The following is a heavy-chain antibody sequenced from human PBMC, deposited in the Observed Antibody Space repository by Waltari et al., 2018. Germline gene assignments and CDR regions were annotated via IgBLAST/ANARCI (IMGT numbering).Heavy chain of an antibody. J-gene: IGHJ2*01. CDR2: IYHSGST. Sequence: QVQLQESGPGLVKPSETLSLTCAVSGYSISSGYYWGWIRQPPGKGLEWIGSIYHSGSTYYNPSLKSRVTISVDTSKNQFSLKLSSVTAADTAVYYCARPLGSIAVAGTQFDHWGRGTLVTVSS. V-gene: IGHV4-38-2*01. CDR1: GYSISSGYY. CDR3: ARPLGSIAVAGTQFDH. D-gene: IGHD6-19*01.